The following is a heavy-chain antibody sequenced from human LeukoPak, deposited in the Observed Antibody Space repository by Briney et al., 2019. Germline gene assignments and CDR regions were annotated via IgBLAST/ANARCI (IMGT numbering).Heavy chain of an antibody. V-gene: IGHV4-4*07. Sequence: SETLSLTCSVSGDSMYSHYWSFIRQAAGTGLEWIGRIHTSGTTYYNPFLKSRVTLSIDTSMNQFSLKLSSVTAADTAVYYCARLWMMYYYDSRAYFDYWGQGTLVTVSS. D-gene: IGHD3-22*01. CDR2: IHTSGTT. CDR1: GDSMYSHY. CDR3: ARLWMMYYYDSRAYFDY. J-gene: IGHJ4*02.